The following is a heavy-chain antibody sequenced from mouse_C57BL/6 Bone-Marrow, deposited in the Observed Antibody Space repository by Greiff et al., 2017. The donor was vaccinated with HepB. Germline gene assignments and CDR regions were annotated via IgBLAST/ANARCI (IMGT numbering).Heavy chain of an antibody. Sequence: VQLQQPGAELVRPGTSVKLSCKASGYTFTSYWMHWVKQRPGQGLEWIGVIDPSDSYTNYNQKFKGKATLTVDTSSSTAYMQLSSLTSEDSAVYYCARGEDGYPAWFAYWGQGTPVTVSA. D-gene: IGHD2-3*01. J-gene: IGHJ3*01. CDR2: IDPSDSYT. CDR1: GYTFTSYW. V-gene: IGHV1-59*01. CDR3: ARGEDGYPAWFAY.